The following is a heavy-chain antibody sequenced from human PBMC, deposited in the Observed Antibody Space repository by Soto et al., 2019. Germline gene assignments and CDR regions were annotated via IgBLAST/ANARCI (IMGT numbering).Heavy chain of an antibody. CDR3: ARGSVDTVETSGFYEY. D-gene: IGHD3-22*01. Sequence: SETLSLTCAVYGGSFSAYYWSWIRQPPGKGLEWIGEINRSGGTSYNPSLKSRVTISVDTSKSQFSLKLTSVTAADRAVYYCARGSVDTVETSGFYEYWGQATRDTVSP. J-gene: IGHJ4*02. CDR2: INRSGGT. CDR1: GGSFSAYY. V-gene: IGHV4-34*01.